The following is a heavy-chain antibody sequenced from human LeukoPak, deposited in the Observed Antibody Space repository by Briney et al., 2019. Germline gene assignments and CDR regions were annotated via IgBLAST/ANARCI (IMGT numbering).Heavy chain of an antibody. V-gene: IGHV4-59*02. CDR1: GGPVSSYY. J-gene: IGHJ4*02. CDR3: AKVASGGAKFDY. D-gene: IGHD3-10*01. CDR2: IYYSGST. Sequence: PSETLSLTCTVSGGPVSSYYWNWIRQPPGKGLEWIGYIYYSGSTNYNPSLKSRVTISIDTPKNQFSLKLNSVTAADTAVYYCAKVASGGAKFDYWGQGTLVTVSS.